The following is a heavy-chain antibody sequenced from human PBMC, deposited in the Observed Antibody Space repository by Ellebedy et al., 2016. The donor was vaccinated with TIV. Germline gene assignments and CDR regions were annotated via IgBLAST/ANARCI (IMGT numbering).Heavy chain of an antibody. V-gene: IGHV3-23*01. CDR3: ARRSTDFAFDS. J-gene: IGHJ4*02. CDR2: ISANGGTT. D-gene: IGHD3/OR15-3a*01. CDR1: GFTFSTYP. Sequence: PGGSLRLSCAASGFTFSTYPMNRVRQVPGKGLEWVSIISANGGTTYYADSVKGRFTISRDNSKNTLFLQMSSLRAEDTAVYFCARRSTDFAFDSWGQGTLVTVSS.